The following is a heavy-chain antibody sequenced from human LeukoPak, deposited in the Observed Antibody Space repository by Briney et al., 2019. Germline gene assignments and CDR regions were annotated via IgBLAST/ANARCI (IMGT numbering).Heavy chain of an antibody. CDR3: ARGGGWYFDY. J-gene: IGHJ4*02. Sequence: GGSLRLSCAGSGFTCSSYWMNWVRQAPGKGLEGVANIKEDGSEKYYVDSVKGRFTISRYNAKTSLYLKMNSLRAQATAVYYCARGGGWYFDYWGQGTLVSVSS. V-gene: IGHV3-7*01. CDR1: GFTCSSYW. D-gene: IGHD6-19*01. CDR2: IKEDGSEK.